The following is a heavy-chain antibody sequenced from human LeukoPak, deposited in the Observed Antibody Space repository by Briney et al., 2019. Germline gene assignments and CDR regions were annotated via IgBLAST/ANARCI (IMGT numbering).Heavy chain of an antibody. Sequence: PSETLSLTCAVYGGSFSGYYWSWIRQPPGKGLEWIGEINHSGSTNYNPFLKSRVTVSVDTSKNQFSLKLSSVTAADTAVYYCARGPRVPLVPAAEVDPWGQGTLVTVSS. J-gene: IGHJ5*02. CDR2: INHSGST. CDR1: GGSFSGYY. CDR3: ARGPRVPLVPAAEVDP. V-gene: IGHV4-34*01. D-gene: IGHD2-2*01.